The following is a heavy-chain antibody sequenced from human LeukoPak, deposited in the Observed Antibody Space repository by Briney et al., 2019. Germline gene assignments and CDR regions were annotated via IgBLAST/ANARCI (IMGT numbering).Heavy chain of an antibody. Sequence: SETLSLTCGVSGYSISSGYHWGWIRQPTGKGLEWIGSMSHSGGTYYNQSITSRVTTSVDPSKNQFSVKLSSVTAADTAVYYRESHHLYDSSGDGRYYFDYWGQGTLVAVSS. CDR1: GYSISSGYH. V-gene: IGHV4-38-2*01. CDR2: MSHSGGT. CDR3: ESHHLYDSSGDGRYYFDY. D-gene: IGHD3-22*01. J-gene: IGHJ4*02.